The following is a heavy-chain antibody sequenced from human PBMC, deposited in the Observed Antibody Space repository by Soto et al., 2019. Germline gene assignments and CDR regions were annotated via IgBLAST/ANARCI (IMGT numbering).Heavy chain of an antibody. J-gene: IGHJ4*02. CDR1: GFTFSGSA. D-gene: IGHD3-3*01. V-gene: IGHV3-73*02. CDR3: ARGVYDLWTGHPMGLAY. CDR2: ISSKANNYAT. Sequence: EVQLVESGGGLVQPGGSLKLSCAASGFTFSGSAMDWVRQASGKGLEWVGRISSKANNYATTYVVSVKGRFTISRDDSMDTAYLPMTSLKAEDTAVYYCARGVYDLWTGHPMGLAYWGQGTVVTVSS.